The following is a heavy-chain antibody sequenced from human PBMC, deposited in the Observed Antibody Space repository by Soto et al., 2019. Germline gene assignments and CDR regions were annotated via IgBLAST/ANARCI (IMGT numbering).Heavy chain of an antibody. CDR3: ARGADSSGYPSPYDY. CDR2: IYHSVST. J-gene: IGHJ4*02. V-gene: IGHV4-30-2*01. D-gene: IGHD3-22*01. CDR1: GGSISSGGCC. Sequence: SEIMSLTCTVSGGSISSGGCCWIWMRQPPGKGREWIGYIYHSVSTYYNPSLKSRVTISVDRSKNQFSLKLSSVTAADTSVYYCARGADSSGYPSPYDYWGQGTLVTGSS.